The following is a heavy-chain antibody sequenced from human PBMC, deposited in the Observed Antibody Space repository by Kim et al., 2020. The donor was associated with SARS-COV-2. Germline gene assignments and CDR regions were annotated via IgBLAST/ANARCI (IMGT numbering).Heavy chain of an antibody. Sequence: KGRFPISRDNYKNTLYLQMNSLRAEDTAVYYCAKENRVEGSGIWHGMDVWGQGTTVTVSS. CDR3: AKENRVEGSGIWHGMDV. V-gene: IGHV3-23*01. D-gene: IGHD3-10*01. J-gene: IGHJ6*02.